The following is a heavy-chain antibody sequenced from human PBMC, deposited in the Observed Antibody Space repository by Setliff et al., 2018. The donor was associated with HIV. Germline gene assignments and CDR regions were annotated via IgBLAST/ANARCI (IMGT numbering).Heavy chain of an antibody. V-gene: IGHV4-59*01. J-gene: IGHJ6*03. CDR3: ARGDGTKYYYYYYMDV. CDR1: GGSISSYY. Sequence: SETLSLTCTVSGGSISSYYWGWIRQPPGKGLEWIGYIYYSGSTNYNPSLKSRVTISVDTSKNQFSLKLSSVTAADTAVYYCARGDGTKYYYYYYMDVWGKGTTGTVSS. D-gene: IGHD1-7*01. CDR2: IYYSGST.